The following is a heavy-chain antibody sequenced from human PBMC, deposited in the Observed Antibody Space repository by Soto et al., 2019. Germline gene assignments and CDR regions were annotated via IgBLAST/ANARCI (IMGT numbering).Heavy chain of an antibody. Sequence: SETLSLTCTVTGGPVSTESYYWSWMRQSPGKGLEWIGYVFYTGTTNYNPSLKSRVTVSVDMSKNQFYLTLSAMTAADTAVYFCASDTGTSIHNWGPGILVTVSS. CDR1: GGPVSTESYY. V-gene: IGHV4-61*01. D-gene: IGHD2-21*02. CDR2: VFYTGTT. CDR3: ASDTGTSIHN. J-gene: IGHJ4*02.